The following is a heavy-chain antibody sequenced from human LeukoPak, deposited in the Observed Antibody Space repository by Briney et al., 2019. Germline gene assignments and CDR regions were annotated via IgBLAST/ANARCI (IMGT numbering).Heavy chain of an antibody. CDR2: IDPNSGGT. Sequence: ASVRVSCKASGYTFAAYYMHWVRQAPGQGLEWMGWIDPNSGGTNYAQKFQGRVTMTRDTSISAAYMELSRLRSDDTAVYYCARLHSGGDNFWGQGTLVTVSS. J-gene: IGHJ4*02. D-gene: IGHD6-19*01. CDR1: GYTFAAYY. CDR3: ARLHSGGDNF. V-gene: IGHV1-2*02.